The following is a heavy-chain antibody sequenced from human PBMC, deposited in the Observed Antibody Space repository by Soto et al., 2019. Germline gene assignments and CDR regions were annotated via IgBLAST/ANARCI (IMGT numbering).Heavy chain of an antibody. D-gene: IGHD3-16*02. Sequence: GGSLRLSCAASGFTFSSYSMNWVRQAPGKGLEWVSSISSSSSYIYYADSVKGRFTISRDNAKNSLYLQMNSLRAEDTAVYYCARDHHAYDYIWGSYRYTGGDFGYWGQGTLVTVSS. CDR2: ISSSSSYI. V-gene: IGHV3-21*01. CDR1: GFTFSSYS. CDR3: ARDHHAYDYIWGSYRYTGGDFGY. J-gene: IGHJ4*02.